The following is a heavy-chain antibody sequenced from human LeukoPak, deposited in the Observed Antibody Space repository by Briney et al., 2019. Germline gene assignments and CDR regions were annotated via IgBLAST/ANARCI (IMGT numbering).Heavy chain of an antibody. D-gene: IGHD3-22*01. CDR3: AKGYYYDSSGYYPVEY. Sequence: PGGSLRLSCAASGFTFDSYAMSWVRQAPGKGLGWVSVISGSGDSTYYADFVKGRFTISRDNSKNTLFLQMNSLRAEDTAVYYCAKGYYYDSSGYYPVEYWGQGTQVTVSS. J-gene: IGHJ4*02. CDR2: ISGSGDST. V-gene: IGHV3-23*01. CDR1: GFTFDSYA.